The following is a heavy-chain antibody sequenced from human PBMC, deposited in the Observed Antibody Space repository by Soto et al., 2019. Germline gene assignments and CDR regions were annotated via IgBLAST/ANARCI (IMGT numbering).Heavy chain of an antibody. CDR2: INPILSMS. Sequence: QVQLVPSGVEVKKPGSSVKVSCKASGDTFSFYTINWVRQAPGLGLEWMGRINPILSMSNYAQKFQGRVTIIADKSTSTAYMELSSLRSEDTAMYYCATSYGSGSLAFEYWGQGALVTVSS. CDR1: GDTFSFYT. CDR3: ATSYGSGSLAFEY. D-gene: IGHD3-10*01. V-gene: IGHV1-69*02. J-gene: IGHJ4*02.